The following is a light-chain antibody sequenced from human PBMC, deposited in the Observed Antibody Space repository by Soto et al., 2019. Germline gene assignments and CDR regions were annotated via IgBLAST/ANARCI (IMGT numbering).Light chain of an antibody. CDR2: AAS. Sequence: IQLTQSPSSLSASVGDRVTITCRASQGISSYLAWYQQKPGKAPKLLIYAASTLQSGVPSRFSGSGSGTDFTLTISSLQPEDFATYYSQQLNSYPFCGGTKVEIK. V-gene: IGKV1-9*01. J-gene: IGKJ4*01. CDR3: QQLNSYP. CDR1: QGISSY.